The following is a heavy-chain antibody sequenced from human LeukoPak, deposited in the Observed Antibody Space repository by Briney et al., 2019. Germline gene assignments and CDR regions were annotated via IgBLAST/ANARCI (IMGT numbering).Heavy chain of an antibody. V-gene: IGHV3-23*01. CDR2: ISGSGGST. J-gene: IGHJ4*02. D-gene: IGHD3-16*02. CDR1: GFTFSSYA. CDR3: AKGNDYVWGSYRYLDY. Sequence: PGGSLRLSCAASGFTFSSYAMSWVRQAPGKGLEWVSAISGSGGSTYYADSVKGRFTISRDNSKNTLYLQMNSLRAEDTAVYYCAKGNDYVWGSYRYLDYWGQGTLVTVSS.